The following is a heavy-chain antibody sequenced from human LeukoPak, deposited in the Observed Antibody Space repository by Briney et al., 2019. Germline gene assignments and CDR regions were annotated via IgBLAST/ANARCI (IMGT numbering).Heavy chain of an antibody. V-gene: IGHV3-7*01. CDR1: GFSISNYW. CDR2: IKQDGSEK. J-gene: IGHJ4*02. D-gene: IGHD1-14*01. Sequence: GGSLRLSCAASGFSISNYWMSWVRQAPGKGLDWVAHIKQDGSEKYYVDSVKGRFTISRDNAKNSLYLQMNSLRAEDTAMYYCARNRVDYLGQGTLVTVSS. CDR3: ARNRVDY.